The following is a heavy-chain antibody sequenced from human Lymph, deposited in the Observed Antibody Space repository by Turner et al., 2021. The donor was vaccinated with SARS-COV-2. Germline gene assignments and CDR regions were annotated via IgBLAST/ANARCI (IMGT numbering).Heavy chain of an antibody. CDR3: ARHGNEMGIQL. CDR2: ISNSGSA. V-gene: IGHV4-59*08. Sequence: QVQLQESGPGLVEPSEALSLTRTVSGGSISSYYWSCIRQPPGKGLEWIGYISNSGSANYIPSLKRRVTISLDTSKHQFSLRLSSVTAADKAVYYCARHGNEMGIQLWGQGTLVTVSS. J-gene: IGHJ4*02. D-gene: IGHD5-18*01. CDR1: GGSISSYY.